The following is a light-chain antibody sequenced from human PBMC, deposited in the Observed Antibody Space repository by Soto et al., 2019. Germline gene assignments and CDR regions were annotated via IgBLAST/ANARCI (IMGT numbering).Light chain of an antibody. CDR3: QHYDTYSRT. CDR1: QSISNW. J-gene: IGKJ1*01. V-gene: IGKV1-5*01. Sequence: DIQMTQSPSTLSASVGDRVTISCRASQSISNWLAWYQQKPGKAPKLLMSDASSLERGVPSRFSGSGSGTEFTLTISSLQPDDFATYYCQHYDTYSRTFGQGTKVEIK. CDR2: DAS.